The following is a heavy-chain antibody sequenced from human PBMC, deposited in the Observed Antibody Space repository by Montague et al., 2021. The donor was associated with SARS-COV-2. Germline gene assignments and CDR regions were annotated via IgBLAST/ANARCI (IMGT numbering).Heavy chain of an antibody. D-gene: IGHD6-6*01. CDR2: IGIGGDT. V-gene: IGHV3-13*04. CDR1: GFTFGGYD. Sequence: SQRLSCAASGFTFGGYDMNWVRQAPGKGLEWVSAIGIGGDTYYLGSVKGRLIISRENAKNSLYLQMNSLRVGDTAVYYCARGGEWSSSSLPDYWGQGTLVTVSS. J-gene: IGHJ4*02. CDR3: ARGGEWSSSSLPDY.